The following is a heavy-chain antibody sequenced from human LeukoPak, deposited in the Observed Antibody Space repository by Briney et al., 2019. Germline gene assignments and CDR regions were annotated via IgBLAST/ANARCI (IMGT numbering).Heavy chain of an antibody. CDR3: ARGEGVVVVAVYYYGMDV. V-gene: IGHV1-3*01. CDR2: INAGNGNT. J-gene: IGHJ6*02. CDR1: GYTFTSYA. D-gene: IGHD2-15*01. Sequence: ASVKVSCKASGYTFTSYAMHWVRQAPGQRLEWMGWINAGNGNTKYSQKFQGRVTITRDTSAGTAYMELSSLRSEDTAVYYCARGEGVVVVAVYYYGMDVWGQGTTVTVSS.